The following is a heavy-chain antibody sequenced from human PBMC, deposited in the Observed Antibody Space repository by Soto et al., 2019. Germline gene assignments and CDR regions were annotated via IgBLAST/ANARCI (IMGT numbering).Heavy chain of an antibody. CDR1: GFTFSSYA. CDR2: ISYDGTNK. Sequence: GGSLRLSCAASGFTFSSYAMHWVRQAPGKGLEWVAVISYDGTNKYYADSVKGRFTISRDNSKNTLFLQMNSLRAEDTSVYYCARDRGYDSSGYYFMWGQGTLVTVSS. D-gene: IGHD3-22*01. J-gene: IGHJ4*02. CDR3: ARDRGYDSSGYYFM. V-gene: IGHV3-30-3*01.